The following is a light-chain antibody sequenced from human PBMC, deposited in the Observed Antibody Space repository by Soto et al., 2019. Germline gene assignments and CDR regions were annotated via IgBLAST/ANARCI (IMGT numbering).Light chain of an antibody. J-gene: IGLJ3*02. V-gene: IGLV2-14*01. CDR2: EVS. Sequence: QSVLTQPASVSASPGQSITISCTGTSTDVGGYNYVSWYQQYPGKAPKLIIYEVSNRPSGVSDRFSGFKFANTASLTISGLQAEDEANYYCSSYTSSSTLVFGGGTKVTVL. CDR1: STDVGGYNY. CDR3: SSYTSSSTLV.